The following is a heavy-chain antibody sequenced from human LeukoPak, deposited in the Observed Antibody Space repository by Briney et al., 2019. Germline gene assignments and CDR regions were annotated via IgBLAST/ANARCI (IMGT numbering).Heavy chain of an antibody. V-gene: IGHV1-2*06. J-gene: IGHJ5*02. Sequence: ASVKVSCKAAGYTFTGYYMFWVRQAPGQGLEWMGRITPNSGGTNYAQKFQGRVTMTRDTSISTAYRELSRLRSDDTAVYYCARGYCSGGSCYSVENWFDPWGQGTLVTVSS. CDR3: ARGYCSGGSCYSVENWFDP. CDR2: ITPNSGGT. CDR1: GYTFTGYY. D-gene: IGHD2-15*01.